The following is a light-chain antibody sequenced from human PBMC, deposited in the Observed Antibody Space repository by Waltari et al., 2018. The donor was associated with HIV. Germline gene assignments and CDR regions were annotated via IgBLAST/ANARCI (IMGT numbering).Light chain of an antibody. CDR1: SSAIGAYAY. J-gene: IGLJ2*01. CDR3: SSYGGVASYLI. Sequence: HSPLTQPRSVSGSPGQSVTISCTGTSSAIGAYAYVSWFQKFPGRAPKLLIFDVNKRPSGVPDRFSGFKSGDTASLTISGLQPDDESDYFCSSYGGVASYLIFGGGTTLTVL. CDR2: DVN. V-gene: IGLV2-11*01.